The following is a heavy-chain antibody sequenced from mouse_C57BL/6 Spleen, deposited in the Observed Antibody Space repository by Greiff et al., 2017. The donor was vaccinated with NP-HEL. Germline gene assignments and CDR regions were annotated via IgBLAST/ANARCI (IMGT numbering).Heavy chain of an antibody. CDR2: INPNNGGT. Sequence: VQLKQSGPELVKPGASVKLSCKASGYTFTDYYMNWVKQSHGKSLEWIGDINPNNGGTSYNQKFKGKATLTVDKSSSTAYMELRSLTSEDSAVDDCERHRYYGCSYGFGGWGQGTLVTV. CDR1: GYTFTDYY. J-gene: IGHJ3*01. V-gene: IGHV1-26*01. D-gene: IGHD1-1*01. CDR3: ERHRYYGCSYGFGG.